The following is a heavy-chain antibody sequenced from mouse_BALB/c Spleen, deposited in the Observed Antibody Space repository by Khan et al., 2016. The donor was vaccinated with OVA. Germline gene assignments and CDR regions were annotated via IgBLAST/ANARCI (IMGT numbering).Heavy chain of an antibody. V-gene: IGHV3-6*02. CDR1: AYSITSGYF. CDR3: ARGGSSGPAWFAY. J-gene: IGHJ3*01. D-gene: IGHD3-1*01. CDR2: IRYDGNS. Sequence: EVQLQESGPGLVKPSQSLSLSCSVTAYSITSGYFWNWIRQFPGNKLEWMGYIRYDGNSNYNPSLKNRISITRDTSRTPFFLQLISVTPEDTATYFCARGGSSGPAWFAYWGQGTLVTVSA.